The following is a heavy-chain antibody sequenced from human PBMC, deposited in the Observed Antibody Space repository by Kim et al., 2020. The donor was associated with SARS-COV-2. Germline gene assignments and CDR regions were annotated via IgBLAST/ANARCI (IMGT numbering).Heavy chain of an antibody. CDR3: ARVDGGCHILAAYWGAFDF. V-gene: IGHV3-48*01. J-gene: IGHJ4*02. D-gene: IGHD3-9*01. Sequence: KGRFPLSRDNAKNSLYLQMNSLRAGDTAVYYCARVDGGCHILAAYWGAFDFWGQGTLVTVSS.